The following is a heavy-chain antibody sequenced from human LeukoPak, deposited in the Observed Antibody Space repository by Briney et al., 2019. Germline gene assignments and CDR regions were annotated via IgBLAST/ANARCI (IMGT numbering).Heavy chain of an antibody. CDR2: ISSSSSYI. V-gene: IGHV3-21*01. J-gene: IGHJ6*04. D-gene: IGHD2-2*01. Sequence: PGGSLRLSCAASGFTFSSYSMNWVRQAPGKGLEWVSSISSSSSYIYDADSVKGRFTISRDNAKNSLYLQMNSLRAEDTAVYYCARDLSPVVPAAIYLDVWGKGTTVTVSS. CDR1: GFTFSSYS. CDR3: ARDLSPVVPAAIYLDV.